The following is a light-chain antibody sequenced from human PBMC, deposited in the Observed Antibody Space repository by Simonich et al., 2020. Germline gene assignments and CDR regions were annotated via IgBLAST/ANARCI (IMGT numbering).Light chain of an antibody. Sequence: EIVLTQSPATLSLSPGERATLSCRASQSVSSYLAWYQQKPGQAPRLLIYDASNRATCIPARFSGSGAGTDFTLTISSLEPEDFAVYYCQQRSNSPPYTFGQGTKLEIK. V-gene: IGKV3-11*01. CDR1: QSVSSY. J-gene: IGKJ2*01. CDR3: QQRSNSPPYT. CDR2: DAS.